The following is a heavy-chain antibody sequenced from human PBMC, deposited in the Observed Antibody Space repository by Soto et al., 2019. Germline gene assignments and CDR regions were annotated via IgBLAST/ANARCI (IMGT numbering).Heavy chain of an antibody. D-gene: IGHD1-20*01. V-gene: IGHV4-31*03. CDR3: ARAKITPGYYYSGMDV. Sequence: QVQLQESGPGLVKPSQTLSLTCTVSGGYISSGGCYWNWIRQHPGKALEWIGYISYSGSTYYNPSLKSRITISVDTSKNQFSLKLSSVTAADTAVYYCARAKITPGYYYSGMDVWGQGTTVTVSS. CDR1: GGYISSGGCY. CDR2: ISYSGST. J-gene: IGHJ6*02.